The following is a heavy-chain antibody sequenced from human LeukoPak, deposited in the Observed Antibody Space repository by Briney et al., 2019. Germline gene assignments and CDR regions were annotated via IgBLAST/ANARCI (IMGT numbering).Heavy chain of an antibody. D-gene: IGHD4-17*01. CDR1: GFTFSSYG. Sequence: GGSLRLSCAASGFTFSSYGMHWVRQAPGKGLEWVAVISYDGSNKYYADSVKGRFTISRDNSKNTLYLQMNSLKTEDTAVYYCTTDVPFFYGDGAFDTWGQGTMVTVSS. V-gene: IGHV3-30*03. CDR2: ISYDGSNK. CDR3: TTDVPFFYGDGAFDT. J-gene: IGHJ3*02.